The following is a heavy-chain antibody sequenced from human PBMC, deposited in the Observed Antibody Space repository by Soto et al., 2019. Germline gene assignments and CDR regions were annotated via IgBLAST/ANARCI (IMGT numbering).Heavy chain of an antibody. CDR1: GGTFSSYA. J-gene: IGHJ6*02. V-gene: IGHV1-69*13. CDR3: ARARYSSSWYGFNYYYGMDV. CDR2: IIPIFGTA. D-gene: IGHD6-13*01. Sequence: ASVKVSCKASGGTFSSYAISWVRQAPGQGLEWMGGIIPIFGTANYAQKFQGRVTITADESTSAAYMELSSLRSEDTAVYYCARARYSSSWYGFNYYYGMDVWGQGTTVTVSS.